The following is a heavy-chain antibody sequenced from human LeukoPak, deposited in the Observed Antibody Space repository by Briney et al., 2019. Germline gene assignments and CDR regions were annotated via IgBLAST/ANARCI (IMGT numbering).Heavy chain of an antibody. V-gene: IGHV4-39*07. D-gene: IGHD2-2*01. CDR3: ASTERCSTTCPLDY. Sequence: PSQTLSLTCTVSGGSISSSSHYWSWIRQPPGKGLGWIASINYSGSTNYNPSLKSRLTISLDTSMKKFSLKLNSVTAADTAVYYCASTERCSTTCPLDYWGQGTLVTVSS. CDR1: GGSISSSSHY. CDR2: INYSGST. J-gene: IGHJ4*02.